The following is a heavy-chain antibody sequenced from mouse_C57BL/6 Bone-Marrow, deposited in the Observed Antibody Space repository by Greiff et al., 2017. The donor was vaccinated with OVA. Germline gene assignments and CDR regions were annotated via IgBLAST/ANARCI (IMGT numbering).Heavy chain of an antibody. CDR1: GYTFTSYT. CDR3: ARSDCEDGNGYFDV. CDR2: INPSNGYT. Sequence: VQLQQSGPELARPGASVKMSCKASGYTFTSYTMHWVKQRPGQGLEWIGYINPSNGYTKYNQKFKDKATLTADNSSSTAYMQLSSLTSEDSAVYYCARSDCEDGNGYFDVWGTGTTVTVSS. J-gene: IGHJ1*03. V-gene: IGHV1-4*01.